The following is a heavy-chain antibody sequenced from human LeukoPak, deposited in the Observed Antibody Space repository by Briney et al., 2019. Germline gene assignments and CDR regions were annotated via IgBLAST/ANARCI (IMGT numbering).Heavy chain of an antibody. CDR2: FDPEDGET. V-gene: IGHV1-24*01. Sequence: ASVKVSCKVSGYTLTELSMHWVRQAPGKGLEWMGGFDPEDGETIYAQKFQGRVTMTEDTSTDIAYMELSSLRSEDTAVYYCATGRSYIEYYYDSSGRGNNWFDPWGQGTLVTVSS. CDR3: ATGRSYIEYYYDSSGRGNNWFDP. CDR1: GYTLTELS. D-gene: IGHD3-22*01. J-gene: IGHJ5*02.